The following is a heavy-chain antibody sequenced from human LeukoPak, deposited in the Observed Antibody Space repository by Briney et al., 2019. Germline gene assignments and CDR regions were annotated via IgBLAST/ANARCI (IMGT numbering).Heavy chain of an antibody. Sequence: ASVKVSCKASGYTFTSYYMHWVRQAPGQGLEWMGWINPNSGGTNYAQKFQGRVTMTRDTSISTAYMELSRLRSDDTAVYYCARGLVPAAPNYYYYYYMDVWGKGTTVPVSS. J-gene: IGHJ6*03. CDR3: ARGLVPAAPNYYYYYYMDV. D-gene: IGHD2-2*01. CDR1: GYTFTSYY. V-gene: IGHV1-2*02. CDR2: INPNSGGT.